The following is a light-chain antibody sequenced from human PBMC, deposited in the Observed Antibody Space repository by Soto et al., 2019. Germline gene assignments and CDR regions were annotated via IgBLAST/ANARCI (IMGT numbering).Light chain of an antibody. CDR3: QKYDNSLT. J-gene: IGKJ5*01. V-gene: IGKV3-20*01. CDR1: QSVSSNY. CDR2: GAF. Sequence: EIVLTQSPDTASLSPGETATLSCRASQSVSSNYLAWYQQKPGQAPRLLIYGAFSRETGIPARFSGRGSGTDFTLTISTLEPEDFAVFYLQKYDNSLTFGKWTR.